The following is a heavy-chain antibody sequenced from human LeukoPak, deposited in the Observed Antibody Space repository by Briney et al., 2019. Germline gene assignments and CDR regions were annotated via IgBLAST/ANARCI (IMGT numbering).Heavy chain of an antibody. Sequence: APVKVSCKASGGTFSSYAIGWVRQAPGQGLEWMGGIIPIFGTANYAQKFQGRVTITADESTSTAYMELSSLRSEDTAVYYCARDGIVGARSFDYWGQGTLVTVSS. D-gene: IGHD1-26*01. V-gene: IGHV1-69*13. CDR1: GGTFSSYA. J-gene: IGHJ4*02. CDR3: ARDGIVGARSFDY. CDR2: IIPIFGTA.